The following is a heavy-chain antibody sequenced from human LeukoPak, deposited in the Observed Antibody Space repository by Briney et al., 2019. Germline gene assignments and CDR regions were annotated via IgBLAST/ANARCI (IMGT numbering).Heavy chain of an antibody. CDR2: ISGYNGNT. CDR3: SRDFHSSGYYHYFHY. CDR1: GYTLTSYG. V-gene: IGHV1-18*01. D-gene: IGHD3-22*01. Sequence: ASVKVSFKASGYTLTSYGISWVRQAPGQAGEWMGWISGYNGNTNYAQKLQGRGTMTTDTSTSTAYMELRSLRSDDTAVYYCSRDFHSSGYYHYFHYWGQGTLVTVSS. J-gene: IGHJ4*02.